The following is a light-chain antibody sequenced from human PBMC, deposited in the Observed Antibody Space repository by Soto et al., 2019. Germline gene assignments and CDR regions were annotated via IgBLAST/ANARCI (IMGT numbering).Light chain of an antibody. Sequence: DIQLTQSPSFLSASVGDRVTITCRASQGISSNLAWYQQKSGKAPKLLIFAASILQSGVPSRFSGSGSGTEFTLTISSLQPKDFATYCCQQFHAYPRTFGQGTKVEIK. CDR3: QQFHAYPRT. J-gene: IGKJ1*01. CDR1: QGISSN. V-gene: IGKV1-9*01. CDR2: AAS.